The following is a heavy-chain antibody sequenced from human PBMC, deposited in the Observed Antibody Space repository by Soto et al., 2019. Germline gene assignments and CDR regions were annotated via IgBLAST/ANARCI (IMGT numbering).Heavy chain of an antibody. CDR3: ASSLVARGPAAFDI. J-gene: IGHJ3*02. D-gene: IGHD5-12*01. CDR1: VVSISSYY. Sequence: PSETLSLTCTFSVVSISSYYWSCIRQPPGKGLEWIGYIYYSGSTNYNPSLKSRVTISVDTSKNQFSLKLSSVTAADTAVYYCASSLVARGPAAFDIWGQGTMVTVSS. CDR2: IYYSGST. V-gene: IGHV4-59*01.